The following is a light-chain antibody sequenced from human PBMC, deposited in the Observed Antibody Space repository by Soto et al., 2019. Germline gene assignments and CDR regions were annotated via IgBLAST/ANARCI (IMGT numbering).Light chain of an antibody. J-gene: IGKJ3*01. CDR1: LSVGNN. CDR3: QQYTDSPIT. Sequence: EIVMTQSPVTLSVSPGERATLSCRASLSVGNNLAWYQQRPGQAPRLLIHGASTRASGVPARFSGSGSGKDFTLTISSLQSEDFAVYYCQQYTDSPITFGPGTKVDLK. V-gene: IGKV3-15*01. CDR2: GAS.